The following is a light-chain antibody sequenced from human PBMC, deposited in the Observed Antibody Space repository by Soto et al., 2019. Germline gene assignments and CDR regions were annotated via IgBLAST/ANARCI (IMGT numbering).Light chain of an antibody. Sequence: QLVLTQSPSASASLGASVKLTCTLSSGHSNYAIAWHQQLPEKGPRYLMKVNSDGSHSKGDGIPDRFSGSSSGAERYLTISSLQSEDEADYYCQTWDTGIVLFGGGTKADRP. J-gene: IGLJ2*01. V-gene: IGLV4-69*01. CDR1: SGHSNYA. CDR3: QTWDTGIVL. CDR2: VNSDGSH.